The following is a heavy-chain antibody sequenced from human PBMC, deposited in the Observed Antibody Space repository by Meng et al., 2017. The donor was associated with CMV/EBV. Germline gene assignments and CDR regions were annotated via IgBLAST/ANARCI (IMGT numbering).Heavy chain of an antibody. CDR1: GFTVSSNY. D-gene: IGHD3-16*01. J-gene: IGHJ5*02. V-gene: IGHV3-53*01. CDR2: IYSGGST. CDR3: ARDNWGLGWFDP. Sequence: EVRRVWLGGGYLQPGGSRRRSCAASGFTVSSNYMSWVPQAPGKGLEWVSVIYSGGSTYYADSVKGRFTISRDNSKNTLYLQMNSLRAEDTAVYYCARDNWGLGWFDPWGQGTLVTVSS.